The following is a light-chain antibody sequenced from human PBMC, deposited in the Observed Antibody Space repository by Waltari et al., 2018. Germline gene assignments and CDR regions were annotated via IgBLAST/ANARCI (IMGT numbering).Light chain of an antibody. CDR3: GADHGSGSNFVYV. Sequence: QPVLTQPPSASASLGASVTLTCTLSSGYSNYKVDWYQQRPGKGPRFVIRVGTGGIVGSKGEGIPWRFSVLGSGLIRYLTSKNIQEEDESDYHCGADHGSGSNFVYVFGTGTKVTVL. V-gene: IGLV9-49*01. CDR2: VGTGGIVG. CDR1: SGYSNYK. J-gene: IGLJ1*01.